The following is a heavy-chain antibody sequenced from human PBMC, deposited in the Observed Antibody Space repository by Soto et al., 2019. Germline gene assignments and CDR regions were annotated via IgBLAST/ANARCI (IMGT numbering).Heavy chain of an antibody. CDR1: GGSFSGYF. CDR2: VNHNGRN. J-gene: IGHJ3*01. CDR3: ARGGSSDWQVAFDC. D-gene: IGHD6-19*01. Sequence: SETLSLTCAVYGGSFSGYFWNWIRQSPGKGLEWIGKVNHNGRNNYNPSLKSRVTISLDMSKNQISLKLTSVTAADTAVYYCARGGSSDWQVAFDCWGQGKMGTFAS. V-gene: IGHV4-34*01.